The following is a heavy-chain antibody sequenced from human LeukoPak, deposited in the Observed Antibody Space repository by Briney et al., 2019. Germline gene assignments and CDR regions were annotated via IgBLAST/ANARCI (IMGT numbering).Heavy chain of an antibody. V-gene: IGHV4-61*02. CDR3: ARATVVVPAAHGISNWFDP. Sequence: SETLSLTCTVSGGSISSGSYYWSWIRQPAGKGLEWIGRIYTSGSTNYNPSLKCRVTISVDTSKNQFSLKLSSVTAADTAVYYCARATVVVPAAHGISNWFDPWGQGTLVTVSS. D-gene: IGHD2-2*01. CDR2: IYTSGST. J-gene: IGHJ5*02. CDR1: GGSISSGSYY.